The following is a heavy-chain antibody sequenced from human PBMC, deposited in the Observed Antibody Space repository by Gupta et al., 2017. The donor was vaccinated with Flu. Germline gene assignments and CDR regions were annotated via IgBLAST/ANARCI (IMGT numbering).Heavy chain of an antibody. D-gene: IGHD3-3*01. Sequence: EVQLVESGGGLVAPGGSLRLSCAASGFTFSNVWMGWVRPAPGKGLEWVGRIKSKVEGGITDYAAPVKGRFTISGDDSKNTLFLQMNSLKIEDTAVYHCTTATYDFWSGQTPFDVWGQGTLVTVSS. CDR2: IKSKVEGGIT. CDR3: TTATYDFWSGQTPFDV. J-gene: IGHJ3*01. V-gene: IGHV3-15*01. CDR1: GFTFSNVW.